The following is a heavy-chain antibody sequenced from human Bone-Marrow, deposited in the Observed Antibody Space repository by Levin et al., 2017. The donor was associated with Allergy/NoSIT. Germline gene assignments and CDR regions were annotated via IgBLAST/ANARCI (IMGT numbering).Heavy chain of an antibody. CDR2: IKEDGSDK. D-gene: IGHD3-10*01. Sequence: GESLKISCAASGFRFRSYWMTWVRQAPGKGLEWVANIKEDGSDKSYMDSVKGRFTISRDNAKNSLFLQMSSLRAEDTAVYFCARDDNFRASGTLYDAFDLWGQGTMVTVSS. CDR1: GFRFRSYW. J-gene: IGHJ3*01. CDR3: ARDDNFRASGTLYDAFDL. V-gene: IGHV3-7*04.